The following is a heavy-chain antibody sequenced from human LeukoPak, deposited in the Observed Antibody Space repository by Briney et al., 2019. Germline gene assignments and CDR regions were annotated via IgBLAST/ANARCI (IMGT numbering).Heavy chain of an antibody. CDR2: ISGSGGNT. CDR3: AKKSWDNWFDA. V-gene: IGHV3-23*01. J-gene: IGHJ5*02. CDR1: GFTFSSSA. D-gene: IGHD6-13*01. Sequence: GGSLRLSCAASGFTFSSSARSWVRQAPGKGLEWVSGISGSGGNTYYADSVKGRFTISRDNSKNTLFLQMNSLRAEDTAVYFCAKKSWDNWFDAWGQGTLVTVSS.